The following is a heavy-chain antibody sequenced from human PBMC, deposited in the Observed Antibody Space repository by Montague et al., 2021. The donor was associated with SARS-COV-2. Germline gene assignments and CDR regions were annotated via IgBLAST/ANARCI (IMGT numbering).Heavy chain of an antibody. J-gene: IGHJ6*02. CDR2: LYNGGTT. CDR3: ARTSKLRESSSGNYYYHAMDV. D-gene: IGHD3-16*01. Sequence: SETLSLTCNVSGGSISSSTYYWGWIRQPPGKGLEWIGNLYNGGTTYYSPSLKSRVTISVDTSKNHFSLNMASVPAADTAVYYCARTSKLRESSSGNYYYHAMDVWGQGTTVTVSS. CDR1: GGSISSSTYY. V-gene: IGHV4-39*02.